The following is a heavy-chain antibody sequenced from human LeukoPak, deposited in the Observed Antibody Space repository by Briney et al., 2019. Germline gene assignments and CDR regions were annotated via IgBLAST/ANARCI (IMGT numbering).Heavy chain of an antibody. V-gene: IGHV3-30*12. J-gene: IGHJ4*02. CDR3: ARAAGAAGDRAYYSDY. Sequence: SGGSLRLSCAASGVTLSIYGMRWVRPAPGEGLEWVAVISDDANARRNTDSLKGQFTITRDKSRNTFYLHMNSLCPEDTAVYYCARAAGAAGDRAYYSDYWGQGMLVTVSS. D-gene: IGHD6-13*01. CDR2: ISDDANAR. CDR1: GVTLSIYG.